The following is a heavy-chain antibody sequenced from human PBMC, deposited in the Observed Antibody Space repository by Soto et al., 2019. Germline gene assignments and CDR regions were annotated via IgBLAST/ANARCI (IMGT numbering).Heavy chain of an antibody. V-gene: IGHV1-69*06. CDR2: IIPIFGTA. CDR3: ARARKVAVAAYSYYHGMDV. CDR1: GGTSSSYA. D-gene: IGHD6-19*01. J-gene: IGHJ6*02. Sequence: SVKVSCKASGGTSSSYAISWVRQAPGQGLEWMGGIIPIFGTANYAQKFQGRVTITADKSTSTAYMELSSLRSEDTAVYYCARARKVAVAAYSYYHGMDVWGQGTTVTVSS.